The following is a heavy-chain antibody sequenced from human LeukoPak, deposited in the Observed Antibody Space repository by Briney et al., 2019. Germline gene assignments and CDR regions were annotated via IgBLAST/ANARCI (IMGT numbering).Heavy chain of an antibody. CDR3: AKDRRYDFWSGYSTPYY. J-gene: IGHJ4*02. V-gene: IGHV3-23*01. CDR1: GFTFSSYA. Sequence: GGSLRLSCAASGFTFSSYAMSWVRQAPGKGLEWVSTISGSGGNTYYSDSVTGRFTISRDNSKNTLYLQMNSLRAEDTAVYYCAKDRRYDFWSGYSTPYYWGQGTLVTVSS. CDR2: ISGSGGNT. D-gene: IGHD3-3*01.